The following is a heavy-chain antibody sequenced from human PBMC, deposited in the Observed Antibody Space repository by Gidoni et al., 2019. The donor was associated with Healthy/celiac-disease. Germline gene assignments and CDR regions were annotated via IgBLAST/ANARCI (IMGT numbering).Heavy chain of an antibody. D-gene: IGHD6-19*01. CDR1: GGTFCSYA. CDR2: IIPIFGTA. Sequence: QVQLVQSGAEVKKPGSSVKVSCKASGGTFCSYAISWVRQATGQGLECMGGIIPIFGTANYAQKFQGRVTITADESTSTAYMELSSLVSEDTAVYYCARKKYSSGWSYWGQGTLVTVSS. J-gene: IGHJ4*02. CDR3: ARKKYSSGWSY. V-gene: IGHV1-69*01.